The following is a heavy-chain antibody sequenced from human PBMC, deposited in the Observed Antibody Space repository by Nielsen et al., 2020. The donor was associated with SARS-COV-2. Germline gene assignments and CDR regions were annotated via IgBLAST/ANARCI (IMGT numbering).Heavy chain of an antibody. Sequence: SVKVSCKASGGTFSSYTISWVRQAPGQGLEWMGRITPILGIANYAQKFQGRVTMTEDTSTDTAYMELSNLRSEDTAVYYCATDYTYGDKRGAGYWGQGTLVTVSS. CDR2: ITPILGIA. D-gene: IGHD4-17*01. CDR1: GGTFSSYT. V-gene: IGHV1-69*04. J-gene: IGHJ4*02. CDR3: ATDYTYGDKRGAGY.